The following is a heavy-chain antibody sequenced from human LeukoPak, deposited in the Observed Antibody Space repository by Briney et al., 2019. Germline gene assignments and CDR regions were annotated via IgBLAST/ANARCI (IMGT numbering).Heavy chain of an antibody. CDR3: AEGTTG. Sequence: RGSLRLSCAASGLTLSRYWMTWVRQAPGKGLEWVANINQDGNKKYYVDSVKGRFTISRDNAKNSLYLQMNSLRVEDTAVYYCAEGTTGWGQGTLVTVSS. D-gene: IGHD1-1*01. CDR2: INQDGNKK. CDR1: GLTLSRYW. J-gene: IGHJ1*01. V-gene: IGHV3-7*01.